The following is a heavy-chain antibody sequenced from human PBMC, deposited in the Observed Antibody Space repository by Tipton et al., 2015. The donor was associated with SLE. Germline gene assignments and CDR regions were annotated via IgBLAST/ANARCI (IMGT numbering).Heavy chain of an antibody. Sequence: TLSLTCAVSGGSISSGGYSWSWIRQPPGKGLEWIGYIYHSGSTYYNPSLKSRVTISVDRSKNQFSLKLSSVTAADTAVYYCARYDSTRSYPYWGQGTLVTVSS. CDR1: GGSISSGGYS. V-gene: IGHV4-30-2*01. D-gene: IGHD3-22*01. CDR2: IYHSGST. J-gene: IGHJ4*02. CDR3: ARYDSTRSYPY.